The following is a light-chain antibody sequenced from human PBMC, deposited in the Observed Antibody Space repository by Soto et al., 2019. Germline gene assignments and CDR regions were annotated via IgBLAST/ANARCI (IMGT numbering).Light chain of an antibody. V-gene: IGKV1-12*01. CDR3: QQAYSFPRT. CDR1: QGIGDR. Sequence: DIQMTPSPSSVSASVGDRVTITCRASQGIGDRLAWYQQKPGRAPKLLIYSASSLLSGVPSRFSGSGSGTDFTLTISSLQPEDFATYLCQQAYSFPRTFGGGTKVEIK. CDR2: SAS. J-gene: IGKJ4*01.